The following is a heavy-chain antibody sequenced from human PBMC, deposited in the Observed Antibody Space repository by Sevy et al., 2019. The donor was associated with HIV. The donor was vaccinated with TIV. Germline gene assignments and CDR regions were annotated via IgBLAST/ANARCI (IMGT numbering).Heavy chain of an antibody. D-gene: IGHD5-12*01. Sequence: GGSLRLSCAASGFTFSSYAMHWVRHAPGKGLEWVAVISYDGSNKYYADSVKGRFTISREKSKNTLYLQMNSLRAEETAVYYCARGLDAAPATDLWYWGQGTLVTVSS. V-gene: IGHV3-30-3*01. CDR1: GFTFSSYA. CDR2: ISYDGSNK. CDR3: ARGLDAAPATDLWY. J-gene: IGHJ4*02.